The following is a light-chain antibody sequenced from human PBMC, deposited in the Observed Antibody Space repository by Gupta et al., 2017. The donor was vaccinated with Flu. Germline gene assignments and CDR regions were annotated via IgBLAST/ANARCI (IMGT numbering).Light chain of an antibody. CDR2: QDN. V-gene: IGLV3-1*01. Sequence: SYELTQPPSVSVSPGQTASITCSGVKVGDKYVCRDQQKTGQSPVLVIYQDNKLPSGIPGRFSGSNSGNTASLTISGTQAMDEADYYCQAWDSNTVVFGGGTKVTVL. J-gene: IGLJ2*01. CDR3: QAWDSNTVV. CDR1: KVGDKY.